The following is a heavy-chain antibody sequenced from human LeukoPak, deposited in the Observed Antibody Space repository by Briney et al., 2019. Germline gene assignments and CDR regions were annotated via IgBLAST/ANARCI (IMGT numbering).Heavy chain of an antibody. CDR2: ISGSGGST. CDR1: GFTFSSYA. D-gene: IGHD3-22*01. V-gene: IGHV3-23*01. J-gene: IGHJ5*02. Sequence: GGSLRLSCAASGFTFSSYAMSWVRQAPGKGLEWVSAISGSGGSTYYADSVKGRFTISRDNAKNSLYLQMNSLRAEDTAVYYCAREYYYDSSGYVNWFDPWGQGTLVTVSS. CDR3: AREYYYDSSGYVNWFDP.